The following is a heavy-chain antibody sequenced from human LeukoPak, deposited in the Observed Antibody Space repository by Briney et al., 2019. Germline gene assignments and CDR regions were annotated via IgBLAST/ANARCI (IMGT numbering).Heavy chain of an antibody. Sequence: PGGSLRLSCAASGFTFSSYEMNWVRQAPGKGLEWVSYISSSGSTIYYVDSVKGRFTISRDNAKNSLYLQMNSLRAEDTAVYFCVREARLSTWGQEALVSVSS. V-gene: IGHV3-48*03. CDR2: ISSSGSTI. CDR1: GFTFSSYE. CDR3: VREARLST. D-gene: IGHD3-16*02. J-gene: IGHJ5*02.